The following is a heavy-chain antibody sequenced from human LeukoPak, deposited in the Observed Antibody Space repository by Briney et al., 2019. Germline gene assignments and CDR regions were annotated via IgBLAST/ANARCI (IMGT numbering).Heavy chain of an antibody. CDR1: GGTFSSYA. D-gene: IGHD3-3*01. CDR2: IIPIFGTA. V-gene: IGHV1-69*13. CDR3: ARNQRVGFLEWPRHFDY. J-gene: IGHJ4*02. Sequence: ASVKVSCKASGGTFSSYAISWVRQAPGKGLEWMGGIIPIFGTANYAQKFQGRVTITADESTSTAYMELSSLRSEDTAVYYCARNQRVGFLEWPRHFDYWGQGTLVTVSS.